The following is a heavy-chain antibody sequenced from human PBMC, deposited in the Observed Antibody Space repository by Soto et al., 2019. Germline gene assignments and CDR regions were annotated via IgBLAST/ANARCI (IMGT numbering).Heavy chain of an antibody. V-gene: IGHV1-8*01. D-gene: IGHD2-15*01. CDR1: GYTFDAFD. Sequence: QVQLVQSGAEVRKPGASVRVSCKASGYTFDAFDIHWVRQATGQGLELMGWKNPYTGETAYTQTFRGRVSMTRDTSVSTAYMELTSLTSEDSAIYFCVRQAGGASTPGDDYWGQGTLVTVSS. CDR3: VRQAGGASTPGDDY. J-gene: IGHJ4*02. CDR2: KNPYTGET.